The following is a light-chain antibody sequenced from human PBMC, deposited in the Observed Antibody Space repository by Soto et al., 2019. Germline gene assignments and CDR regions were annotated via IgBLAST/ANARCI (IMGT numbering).Light chain of an antibody. CDR1: QSIRTY. J-gene: IGKJ4*01. V-gene: IGKV1-39*01. CDR3: QQTYSTPLT. CDR2: AAS. Sequence: DIQMTQSPSSLSASVGDRVTISCRASQSIRTYINWYQQKPGKAPKLLIYAASNLPSGVPSRFSGSGSGTEFTLTISSLQREDFATYHCQQTYSTPLTFGVGTNMEI.